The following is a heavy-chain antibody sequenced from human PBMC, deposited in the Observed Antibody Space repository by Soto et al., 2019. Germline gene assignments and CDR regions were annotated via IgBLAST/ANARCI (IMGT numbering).Heavy chain of an antibody. V-gene: IGHV3-15*01. Sequence: GGSLRLSCADSGFTFRNAWMSWVRQASGKGLEWVGRIKSKTDGGTTDYAAPVKGRFTISRDDSKNTLYLQMNSLRPEDTALYYCAKDEYYYSRSGYYIFDSWGQGT. D-gene: IGHD3-22*01. CDR2: IKSKTDGGTT. J-gene: IGHJ4*02. CDR3: AKDEYYYSRSGYYIFDS. CDR1: GFTFRNAW.